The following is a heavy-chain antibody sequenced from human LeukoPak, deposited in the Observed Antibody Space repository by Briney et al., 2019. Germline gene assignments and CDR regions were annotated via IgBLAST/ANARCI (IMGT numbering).Heavy chain of an antibody. D-gene: IGHD3-10*01. V-gene: IGHV4-38-2*02. CDR2: IYHSGST. J-gene: IGHJ4*02. Sequence: SETLSLTCTVSGYSISSGYYWGWIRQPPGKGLEWIGSIYHSGSTYYNPSLKSRVTISVDTSKNQFSLKLSSVTAADTAVYYCAGLLRGITMVRGVMYYFDYWGQGTLVTVSS. CDR3: AGLLRGITMVRGVMYYFDY. CDR1: GYSISSGYY.